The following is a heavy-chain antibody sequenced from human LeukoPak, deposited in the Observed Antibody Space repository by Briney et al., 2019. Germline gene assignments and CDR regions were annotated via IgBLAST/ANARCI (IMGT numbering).Heavy chain of an antibody. D-gene: IGHD3-22*01. Sequence: ASVKVSCKASGYTFTGYYMHWVRQAPGQGLEWMGWINPNSGGTSYAQKFQGRVTMTRDTSISTAYMELSRLRSDDTAVYYCAREGYYDSSGYDYWGQGTLVTVSS. V-gene: IGHV1-2*02. CDR3: AREGYYDSSGYDY. CDR1: GYTFTGYY. J-gene: IGHJ4*02. CDR2: INPNSGGT.